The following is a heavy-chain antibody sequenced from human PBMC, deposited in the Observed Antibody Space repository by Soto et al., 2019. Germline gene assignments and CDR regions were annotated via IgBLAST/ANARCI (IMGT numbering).Heavy chain of an antibody. CDR1: VFSFTTYG. CDR3: TKSWLFEKNWFDP. V-gene: IGHV3-23*01. CDR2: ISSTGLYT. D-gene: IGHD3-22*01. Sequence: GWYLRLSCASSVFSFTTYGMSWVRQAPGKGLEWVSDISSTGLYTYLADSVRGRFTISRDNSKNTLYLQMNSLRVDDTAVYFCTKSWLFEKNWFDPWGQGTLVTVSS. J-gene: IGHJ5*02.